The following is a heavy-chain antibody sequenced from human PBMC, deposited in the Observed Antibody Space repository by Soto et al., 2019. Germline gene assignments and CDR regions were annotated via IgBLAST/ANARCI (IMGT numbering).Heavy chain of an antibody. CDR2: IWYDGSNK. CDR1: GFTFSSYG. V-gene: IGHV3-33*01. Sequence: PGGSLRLSCAASGFTFSSYGMHWVRQAPGKGLEWVAVIWYDGSNKYYADSVKGRFTISRDNSKNTLYLQMNSLRAEDTAVYYCAREYTFLGWFDPWGQGTLVTVSS. CDR3: AREYTFLGWFDP. D-gene: IGHD3-16*01. J-gene: IGHJ5*02.